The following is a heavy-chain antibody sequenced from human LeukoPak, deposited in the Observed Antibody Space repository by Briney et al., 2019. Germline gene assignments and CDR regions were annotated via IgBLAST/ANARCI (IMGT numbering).Heavy chain of an antibody. J-gene: IGHJ5*02. Sequence: GGSLRLSCAASGFRFDEYGMSWVRQAPGKGLEWVSGINWNGGSTGYADSVKGRFTISRGNAKKSLYLQMNSLRAEDTALYHCARGPLFGEFKGFDPWGQGTLVTVSS. V-gene: IGHV3-20*01. CDR1: GFRFDEYG. D-gene: IGHD3-10*01. CDR3: ARGPLFGEFKGFDP. CDR2: INWNGGST.